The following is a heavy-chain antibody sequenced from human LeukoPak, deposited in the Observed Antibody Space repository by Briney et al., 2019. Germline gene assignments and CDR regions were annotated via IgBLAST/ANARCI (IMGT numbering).Heavy chain of an antibody. D-gene: IGHD6-19*01. V-gene: IGHV3-48*02. CDR3: ARTIAVAASGLDY. J-gene: IGHJ4*02. Sequence: HPGGSLRLSCAASGFTFSSYSMNWVRQAPGKGLEWVSYISSRSSTIYYGDSVKGRFTISRDNAKNSLYLQMNSLRDEDTAVYYCARTIAVAASGLDYWGQGTLVTVSS. CDR1: GFTFSSYS. CDR2: ISSRSSTI.